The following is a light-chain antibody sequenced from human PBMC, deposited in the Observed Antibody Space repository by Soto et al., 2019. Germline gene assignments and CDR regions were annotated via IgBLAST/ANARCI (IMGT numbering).Light chain of an antibody. Sequence: DIQMTQSPSTLSASIGDRVTITCRASQSLNGRLAWYQQKPGRPPKLLIYDVSFLESGVPSRFSGSGSGTDFTLTISSLRPDDFATFYCQQYKVYPYTFGQGARLDIQ. CDR3: QQYKVYPYT. J-gene: IGKJ2*01. CDR2: DVS. CDR1: QSLNGR. V-gene: IGKV1-5*01.